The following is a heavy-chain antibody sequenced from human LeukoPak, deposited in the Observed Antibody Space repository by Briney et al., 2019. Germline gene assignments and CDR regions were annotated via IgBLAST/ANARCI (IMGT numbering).Heavy chain of an antibody. V-gene: IGHV1-2*02. J-gene: IGHJ4*02. CDR3: ARDRMVRGVIIPPYYLDY. CDR2: ITPNSGGT. CDR1: GYTFTGYY. Sequence: GASVKVSCKASGYTFTGYYIHWVRQAPGQGLEWMGWITPNSGGTTFAQKFQGRVTMTRDTSLSTAYMELSRLTSDDTAVYYCARDRMVRGVIIPPYYLDYWGQGTLVTVSS. D-gene: IGHD3-10*01.